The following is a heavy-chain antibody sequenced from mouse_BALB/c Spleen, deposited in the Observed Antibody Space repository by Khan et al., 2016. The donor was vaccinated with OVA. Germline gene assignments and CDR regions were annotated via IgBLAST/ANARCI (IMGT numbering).Heavy chain of an antibody. CDR3: ARTARIKY. V-gene: IGHV3-2*02. D-gene: IGHD1-2*01. J-gene: IGHJ2*01. CDR2: ISYSGST. Sequence: EVKLLESGPGLVKPSQSLSLTCTVTGYSITSGYGWNWIRQFPGNKLEWMGYISYSGSTNYNPSLKSRIFITRDTSKNQFFLQLNSVTTEDTATYYWARTARIKYWGQGTTLTVSS. CDR1: GYSITSGYG.